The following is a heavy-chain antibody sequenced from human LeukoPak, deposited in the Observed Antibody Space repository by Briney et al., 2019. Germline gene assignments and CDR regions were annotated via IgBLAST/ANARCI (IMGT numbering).Heavy chain of an antibody. D-gene: IGHD3-16*01. CDR3: AKLRGTGGIYYYYMDV. CDR1: GFSFSNYD. Sequence: PGGSPRLSCAASGFSFSNYDMSWVRQAPGKGLDWILSISDSGSRTYYADSVKGRFTISRDNSKNTLDQQMNSLRPEDTAVYYCAKLRGTGGIYYYYMDVWGKGTTVTVSS. CDR2: ISDSGSRT. J-gene: IGHJ6*03. V-gene: IGHV3-23*01.